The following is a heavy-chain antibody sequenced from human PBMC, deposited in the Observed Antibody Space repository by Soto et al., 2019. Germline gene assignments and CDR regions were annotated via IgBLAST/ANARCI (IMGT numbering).Heavy chain of an antibody. CDR2: ISSSSSYI. J-gene: IGHJ3*02. D-gene: IGHD4-17*01. CDR1: GFTFSTYS. V-gene: IGHV3-21*01. CDR3: ARDPFGDDDAFDI. Sequence: GALRLSCAASGFTFSTYSMNWVRQAPGKGLEWVSSISSSSSYIFYADSVKGRFTISRDNAKNSLYLQMNSLRAEDTAVYYCARDPFGDDDAFDIWGQGTMVTVSS.